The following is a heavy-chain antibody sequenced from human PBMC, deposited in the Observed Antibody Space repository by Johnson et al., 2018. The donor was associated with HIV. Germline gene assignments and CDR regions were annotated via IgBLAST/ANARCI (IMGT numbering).Heavy chain of an antibody. CDR2: IKSKTEGGTT. J-gene: IGHJ3*02. CDR3: TTDVQDYYDSSGADAFDI. Sequence: VQVVESGGGLVKPGKSLRLSCEASGFNFNHAWMSWVRQAPGKGLGWVGRIKSKTEGGTTDYAPPVQGRFTIQRDDSKTTRYLQMNSLKPEDTAVYYGTTDVQDYYDSSGADAFDIWGQGTMVTVSS. D-gene: IGHD3-22*01. V-gene: IGHV3-15*01. CDR1: GFNFNHAW.